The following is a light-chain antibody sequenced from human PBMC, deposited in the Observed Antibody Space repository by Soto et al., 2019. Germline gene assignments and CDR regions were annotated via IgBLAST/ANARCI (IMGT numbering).Light chain of an antibody. Sequence: QSVLTQPASVSGSPGQTITISCTGTSSDVGGYAYVSWYQQYPGKVPKLVISEVSNRPSGVSHRFSGSRSGNTASLTISGLQAEDEADYHCSSFAGRDTFEVFGTGTKLTVL. V-gene: IGLV2-14*01. CDR2: EVS. CDR3: SSFAGRDTFEV. J-gene: IGLJ1*01. CDR1: SSDVGGYAY.